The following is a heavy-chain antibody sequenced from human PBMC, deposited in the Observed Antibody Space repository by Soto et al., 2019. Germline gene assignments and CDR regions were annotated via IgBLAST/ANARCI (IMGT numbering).Heavy chain of an antibody. CDR2: IYYSGST. CDR3: ARIAHTRGYSGYDTYYYYYMDV. J-gene: IGHJ6*03. V-gene: IGHV4-59*01. D-gene: IGHD5-12*01. CDR1: GGSISSYY. Sequence: SETLSLTCTVSGGSISSYYWSWIRQPPGKGLEWIGYIYYSGSTNYNPSLKSRVTISVDTSKNQFSLKLSSVTAADTAVYYCARIAHTRGYSGYDTYYYYYMDVWGKGTTVTVSS.